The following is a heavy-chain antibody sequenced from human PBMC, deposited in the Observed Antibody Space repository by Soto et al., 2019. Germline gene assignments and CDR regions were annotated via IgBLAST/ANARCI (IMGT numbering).Heavy chain of an antibody. CDR1: GGTFSSYA. CDR3: ARGVDWGGDCYSLYYFDY. Sequence: QVQLVQSGAEVKKPGSSVKVSCKASGGTFSSYAISWVRQAPGQGLEWMGGIIPIFGTANYAQKFQGRVTINADESTSTAYMELSSLRSEDTAVYYCARGVDWGGDCYSLYYFDYWGQGTLVTVSS. CDR2: IIPIFGTA. D-gene: IGHD2-21*02. J-gene: IGHJ4*02. V-gene: IGHV1-69*01.